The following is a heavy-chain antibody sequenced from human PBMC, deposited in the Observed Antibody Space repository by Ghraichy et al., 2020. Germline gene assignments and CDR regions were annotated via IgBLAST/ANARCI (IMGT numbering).Heavy chain of an antibody. J-gene: IGHJ4*02. CDR3: ARWTYYDSSGYLFDY. CDR1: GFTFSSYS. V-gene: IGHV3-21*01. Sequence: GGSLRLSCAASGFTFSSYSMNWVRQAPGKGLEWVSSISSSSGYIYYADSVKGRFTISRDNAKNSLYLQMNSLRAEDTAVYYCARWTYYDSSGYLFDYWGQGTLVTVSS. D-gene: IGHD3-22*01. CDR2: ISSSSGYI.